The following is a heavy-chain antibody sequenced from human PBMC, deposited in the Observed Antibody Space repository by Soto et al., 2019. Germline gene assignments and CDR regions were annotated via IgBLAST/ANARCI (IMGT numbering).Heavy chain of an antibody. CDR1: GGSSSSGGDY. CDR2: IFHSGST. CDR3: VRGGIAGHWFDP. Sequence: PSETLSLTCTVSGGSSSSGGDYWSWIRQPPGKGLEWLGYIFHSGSTLYNPSLRGRLTLSADTSRNQLSLHLTSVTAADTAVYYCVRGGIAGHWFDPWGQGILVTVSS. V-gene: IGHV4-31*03. D-gene: IGHD2-15*01. J-gene: IGHJ5*02.